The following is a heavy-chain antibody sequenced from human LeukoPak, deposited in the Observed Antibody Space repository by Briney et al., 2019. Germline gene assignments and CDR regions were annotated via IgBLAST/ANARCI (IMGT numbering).Heavy chain of an antibody. J-gene: IGHJ5*02. CDR1: GYTFTGYY. D-gene: IGHD1-14*01. CDR2: INPNSGGT. V-gene: IGHV1-2*02. Sequence: ASVTVSCKASGYTFTGYYMHWVRQAPGQGLEWMGWINPNSGGTNYAQKFQGRVTMTRDTSISTAHMELSRLRSDDTAVYYCARRGTRDRTSPLWFDPWGQGTLVTVSS. CDR3: ARRGTRDRTSPLWFDP.